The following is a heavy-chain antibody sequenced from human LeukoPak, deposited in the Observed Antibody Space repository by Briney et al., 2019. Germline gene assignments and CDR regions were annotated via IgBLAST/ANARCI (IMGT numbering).Heavy chain of an antibody. Sequence: AGGSLRLSCAASGFTFSASYMTWVRQAPGKGLEWLSYISGDSGDTNYADSVKGRFTISRDNAKNSLYLQMNSLRVEDTAVYYCARGLPLPKGGSCFLDWGQGTLVTVSS. CDR2: ISGDSGDT. J-gene: IGHJ4*02. CDR1: GFTFSASY. V-gene: IGHV3-11*06. D-gene: IGHD2-15*01. CDR3: ARGLPLPKGGSCFLD.